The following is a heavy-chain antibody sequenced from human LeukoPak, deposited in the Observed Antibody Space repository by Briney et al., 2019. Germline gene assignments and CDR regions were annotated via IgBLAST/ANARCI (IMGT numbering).Heavy chain of an antibody. J-gene: IGHJ4*02. D-gene: IGHD2-2*01. CDR2: IIPIFGTA. V-gene: IGHV1-69*06. CDR3: ARNPFVVVPAAIVNFDY. Sequence: GASVTVSCTASGGTFSSYAISWVRQAPGQGLEWMGGIIPIFGTANYAQKFQGRVTITADKSTSTAYMELSSLRSDDTAVYYCARNPFVVVPAAIVNFDYWGQGTLVTVSS. CDR1: GGTFSSYA.